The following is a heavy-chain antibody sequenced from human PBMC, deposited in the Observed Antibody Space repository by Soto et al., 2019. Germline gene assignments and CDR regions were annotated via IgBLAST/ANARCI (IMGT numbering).Heavy chain of an antibody. CDR2: IYWDDDK. V-gene: IGHV2-5*02. D-gene: IGHD2-15*01. CDR1: GFSLSTYHMG. Sequence: QITLKESGPTLVSPAQTLTLTCDFSGFSLSTYHMGVAWIRQPPGKALEWLALIYWDDDKRYSPSLKDRLAISKDTSTNQVVLTITTMDPGDTATYFCAHAGDFDLLTFDHWGPGTLVTVSS. J-gene: IGHJ4*02. CDR3: AHAGDFDLLTFDH.